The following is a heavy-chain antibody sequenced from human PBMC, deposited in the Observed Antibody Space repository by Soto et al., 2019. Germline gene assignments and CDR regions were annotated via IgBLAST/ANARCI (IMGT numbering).Heavy chain of an antibody. D-gene: IGHD3-10*01. J-gene: IGHJ5*02. V-gene: IGHV1-46*03. CDR3: ARSYLLGADWFDP. CDR2: INPSGGST. CDR1: GYTFTSYY. Sequence: QVQLVQSGAEVKKPGASVKVSCKASGYTFTSYYMHWVRQAPGQGLEWMGIINPSGGSTRYAQKFQGGVTMTRDTSTSTVYMELSSLRSEDTAVYYCARSYLLGADWFDPWGQGTLVTVSS.